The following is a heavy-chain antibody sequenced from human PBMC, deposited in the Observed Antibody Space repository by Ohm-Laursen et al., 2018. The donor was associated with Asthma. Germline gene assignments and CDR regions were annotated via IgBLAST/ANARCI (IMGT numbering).Heavy chain of an antibody. CDR1: GFTFSSYG. Sequence: SLRLSCAASGFTFSSYGMHWVRQAPGKGLEWVAVISYDGSNKYYADSVKGRFTISRDNSKNTLYLQMNSLRAEDTAVYYCAVRTTSAGFDVWGQGTTVTVSS. V-gene: IGHV3-30*03. D-gene: IGHD1-1*01. CDR2: ISYDGSNK. J-gene: IGHJ6*02. CDR3: AVRTTSAGFDV.